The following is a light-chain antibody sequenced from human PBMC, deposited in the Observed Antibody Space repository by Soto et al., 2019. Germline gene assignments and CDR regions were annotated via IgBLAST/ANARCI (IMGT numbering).Light chain of an antibody. V-gene: IGKV3-15*01. Sequence: EIVLTQSPGTLSLSPGERATLSCRASQSVNSNYLAWYQQKPGQAPRLLIYSASTRATGIPARFSGSGSGTEFTLTISSLQSGDAAVYYCQQYYEWPRGTFGQGTKVDIK. CDR2: SAS. J-gene: IGKJ1*01. CDR1: QSVNSN. CDR3: QQYYEWPRGT.